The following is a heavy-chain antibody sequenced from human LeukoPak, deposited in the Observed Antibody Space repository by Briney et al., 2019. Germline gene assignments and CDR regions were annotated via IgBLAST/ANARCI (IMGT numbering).Heavy chain of an antibody. CDR1: GFTFSSYS. V-gene: IGHV3-21*01. CDR3: ARAVCGAPYFFDY. D-gene: IGHD2-21*01. CDR2: ISGSGGST. Sequence: GGSLRLSCAASGFTFSSYSMNWVRQAPGKGLEWVSAISGSGGSTYYADSVKGRFTISRDNAKNSLYLQMNSLRAEDTAVYYCARAVCGAPYFFDYWGQGTLVTVSS. J-gene: IGHJ4*02.